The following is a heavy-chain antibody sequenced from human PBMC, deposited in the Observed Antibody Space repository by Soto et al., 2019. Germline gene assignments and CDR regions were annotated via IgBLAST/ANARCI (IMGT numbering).Heavy chain of an antibody. Sequence: PSETLSLTCSVSGGFISSSSHYWGWIRQPPGKGLEWIGTIYYSGSTYYSPSLKSRVAISVDTSKNQFSLKLTSVTAADTAVYYCARQEYGSGSYYDYDYWGQGTLVTVSS. CDR3: ARQEYGSGSYYDYDY. D-gene: IGHD3-10*01. V-gene: IGHV4-39*01. J-gene: IGHJ4*02. CDR2: IYYSGST. CDR1: GGFISSSSHY.